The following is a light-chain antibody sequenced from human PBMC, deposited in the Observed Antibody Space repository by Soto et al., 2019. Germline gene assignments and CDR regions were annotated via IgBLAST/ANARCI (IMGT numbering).Light chain of an antibody. J-gene: IGLJ2*01. CDR1: SSNIGAGFD. V-gene: IGLV1-40*01. CDR2: AND. CDR3: SSYTSKSSLI. Sequence: QSALTQPPSVSGAPGQRLTISCAGTSSNIGAGFDVHWYQQLPGTAPKLLIYANDDRPSGVPDRFSGSTSGTSASLAITGLQAEDAADYYCSSYTSKSSLIFGGGTKLTVL.